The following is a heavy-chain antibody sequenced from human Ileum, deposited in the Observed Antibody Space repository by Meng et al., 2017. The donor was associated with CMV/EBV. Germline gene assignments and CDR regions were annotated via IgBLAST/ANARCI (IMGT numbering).Heavy chain of an antibody. CDR3: ARASPQRRFLSY. CDR1: NGAFSDNY. V-gene: IGHV4-34*01. Sequence: QPQQWGAVYLQASEQRSIVCAVHNGAFSDNYWTWIRQSPGKGLEWIGEINNRGSTNYTPSLKSRVTISIDTSRNQFSLKLTSMTAADTAVYSCARASPQRRFLSYWGQGTLVTVSS. CDR2: INNRGST. D-gene: IGHD3-3*01. J-gene: IGHJ4*02.